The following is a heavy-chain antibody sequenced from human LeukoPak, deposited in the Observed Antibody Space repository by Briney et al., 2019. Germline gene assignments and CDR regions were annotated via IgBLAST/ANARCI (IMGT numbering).Heavy chain of an antibody. Sequence: GGSLRLSCAASGFTFSSYWMHWVRQAPGKGLEWVSYISSSSTYTKYADSVKGRFTIFRDNAKNSLFLQMNSLRAEDTAVYYCARAGGGSASYFAYWGQGALVTVSS. CDR1: GFTFSSYW. D-gene: IGHD6-19*01. J-gene: IGHJ4*02. V-gene: IGHV3-11*05. CDR3: ARAGGGSASYFAY. CDR2: ISSSSTYT.